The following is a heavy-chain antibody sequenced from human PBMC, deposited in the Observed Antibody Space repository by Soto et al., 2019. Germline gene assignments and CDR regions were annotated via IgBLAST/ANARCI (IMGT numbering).Heavy chain of an antibody. CDR3: ANALAAAGRRVY. D-gene: IGHD6-13*01. V-gene: IGHV3-23*01. CDR2: ISGSGGST. J-gene: IGHJ4*02. CDR1: GFTFSSYA. Sequence: EVQLLESGGGLVQPGGSLRLSCAASGFTFSSYAMSWVRQAPGKGLEWVSAISGSGGSTYYADSVKGRFTISRDNSKNTLYLQMNSLRAEDTAVYCCANALAAAGRRVYWGQGTLVTVSS.